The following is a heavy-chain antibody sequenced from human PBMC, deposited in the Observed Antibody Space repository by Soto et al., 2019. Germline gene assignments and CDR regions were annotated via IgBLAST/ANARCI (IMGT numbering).Heavy chain of an antibody. Sequence: LSLTCTVSGGSISSGAYYWSWVRQHPGKGLEWIGYIYYGGSTYFSPSLKSRLTISVDTSKNQFSLKPSSVTAADTAMYYCARARLRAVYAFDFWGQGTMVTVSS. CDR1: GGSISSGAYY. D-gene: IGHD5-12*01. CDR2: IYYGGST. V-gene: IGHV4-31*03. CDR3: ARARLRAVYAFDF. J-gene: IGHJ3*01.